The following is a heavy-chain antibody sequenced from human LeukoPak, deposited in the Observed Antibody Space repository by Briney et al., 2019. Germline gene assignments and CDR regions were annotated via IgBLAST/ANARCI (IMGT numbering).Heavy chain of an antibody. CDR2: IYTSGST. CDR1: GGSISSGSYY. J-gene: IGHJ6*03. V-gene: IGHV4-61*02. Sequence: ESSETLSLTCTVSGGSISSGSYYWSWIRQPAGKGLEWIGRIYTSGSTNYNPSLKSRVTISVDTSKNQFSLKLSSVTAADTAVYYCARGGFGEFSYYYYMDVWGKGTTVTISS. D-gene: IGHD3-10*01. CDR3: ARGGFGEFSYYYYMDV.